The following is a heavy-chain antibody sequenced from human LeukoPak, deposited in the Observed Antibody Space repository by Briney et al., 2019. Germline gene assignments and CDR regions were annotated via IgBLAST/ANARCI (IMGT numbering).Heavy chain of an antibody. V-gene: IGHV3-48*03. CDR1: RFTFSSYE. CDR2: ISSSGSTI. Sequence: GGSLRLSCAASRFTFSSYEMNWVRQAPGKGLEWVSYISSSGSTIYYADSVKGRFTISRDNAKNSLYLQMNSLRAEDTAVYYCARDPYCSGGSCQGGYWYFDLWGRGTLVTVSS. CDR3: ARDPYCSGGSCQGGYWYFDL. J-gene: IGHJ2*01. D-gene: IGHD2-15*01.